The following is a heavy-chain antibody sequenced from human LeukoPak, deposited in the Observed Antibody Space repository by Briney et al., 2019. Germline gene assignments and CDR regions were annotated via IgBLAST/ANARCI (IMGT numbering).Heavy chain of an antibody. V-gene: IGHV3-30-3*01. CDR3: ARAGRADGDYHYFDY. Sequence: GGSLRLSCAPSGIIFNNFAFHWVRQPPGKGLEWVAAVSYDGSNKYYADSVRGRLTISRDNSKNTLYLQMNSLRAEDTAVYYCARAGRADGDYHYFDYWGQGTLVTVSS. D-gene: IGHD4-17*01. CDR1: GIIFNNFA. J-gene: IGHJ4*02. CDR2: VSYDGSNK.